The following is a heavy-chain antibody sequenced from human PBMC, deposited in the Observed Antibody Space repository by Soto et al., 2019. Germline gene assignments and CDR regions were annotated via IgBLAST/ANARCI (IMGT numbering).Heavy chain of an antibody. Sequence: GGSLRLSCAASGFTFSSYAMSWVRQAPGKGLEWVSAISGSGGSTYYADSVKGRFTISRDNSKNTLYLQMNSLRAEDTAVYYCAKGPKYDFWSGYFRFDAFDIWAQGTMVTVSS. CDR3: AKGPKYDFWSGYFRFDAFDI. V-gene: IGHV3-23*01. CDR2: ISGSGGST. J-gene: IGHJ3*02. D-gene: IGHD3-3*01. CDR1: GFTFSSYA.